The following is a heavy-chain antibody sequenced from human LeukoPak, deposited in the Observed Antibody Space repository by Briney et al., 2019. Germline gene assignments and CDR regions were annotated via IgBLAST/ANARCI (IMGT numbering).Heavy chain of an antibody. Sequence: PSETLSLTCTVSGGSISSYYWSRIRQPPGKGLEWIGYIYYSGSTNYNPSLKSRVTISVDTSKNQFSLKLSSVTAADTAVYYCARVVGGGCSSTSCYRSYYYYYMDVWGKGTTVTVSS. CDR2: IYYSGST. V-gene: IGHV4-59*01. J-gene: IGHJ6*03. CDR1: GGSISSYY. D-gene: IGHD2-2*01. CDR3: ARVVGGGCSSTSCYRSYYYYYMDV.